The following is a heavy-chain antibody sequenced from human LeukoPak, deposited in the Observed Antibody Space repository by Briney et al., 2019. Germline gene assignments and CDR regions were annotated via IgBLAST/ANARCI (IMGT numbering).Heavy chain of an antibody. CDR1: GYTFTSNY. CDR3: ARDQEGFDY. Sequence: ASVKVSCKASGYTFTSNYIHWVRQAPGQGLEWMGMIYPRDGSTSYAQKFQGRVTVTRDTSTSTLHMELGGLRSEDTAVYYCARDQEGFDYWGQGTLVTVSS. CDR2: IYPRDGST. J-gene: IGHJ4*02. V-gene: IGHV1-46*01.